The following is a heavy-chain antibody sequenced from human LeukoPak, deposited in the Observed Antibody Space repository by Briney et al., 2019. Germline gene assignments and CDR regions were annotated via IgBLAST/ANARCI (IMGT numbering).Heavy chain of an antibody. CDR1: GITFSSHG. CDR3: AKDLGVVRGARYYYGMDV. D-gene: IGHD3-10*01. Sequence: GGSLRLSCAASGITFSSHGMHWVRQAPGEGLEWVAYMWFDGRDQDYADSVKGRFTISRDNSKNTLYLQMNSLRAEDTAVYYCAKDLGVVRGARYYYGMDVWGQGTTVTVSS. J-gene: IGHJ6*02. CDR2: MWFDGRDQ. V-gene: IGHV3-30*02.